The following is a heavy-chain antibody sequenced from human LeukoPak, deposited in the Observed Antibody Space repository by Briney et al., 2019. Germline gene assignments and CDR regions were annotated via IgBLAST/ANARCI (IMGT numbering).Heavy chain of an antibody. V-gene: IGHV3-7*01. CDR3: ARDFGSAAAIYEY. CDR1: GFTFTNYW. Sequence: PGASLRLSCATSGFTFTNYWMTWVSQAPGKGLEWVAKINQNGVEMYYVESVKGRFTISRDSGRNSLFLQMNSLRAEDTAVYYCARDFGSAAAIYEYWGQGTLVTVSS. CDR2: INQNGVEM. D-gene: IGHD6-13*01. J-gene: IGHJ4*02.